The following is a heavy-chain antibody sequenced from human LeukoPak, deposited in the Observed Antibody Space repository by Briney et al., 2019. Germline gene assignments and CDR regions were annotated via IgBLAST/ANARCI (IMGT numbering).Heavy chain of an antibody. CDR1: GFTFDDYA. J-gene: IGHJ4*02. V-gene: IGHV3-43D*03. D-gene: IGHD3-10*01. CDR2: ITWDGGST. Sequence: GGSLRLSCAASGFTFDDYAMHWVRQAPGKGLEWVSLITWDGGSTNYEASVKGRFTMSRDISRDSLYLQMNSLRVEDTAMYYCAKDSGYHGSASHNFFAKWGQGTLVTVSS. CDR3: AKDSGYHGSASHNFFAK.